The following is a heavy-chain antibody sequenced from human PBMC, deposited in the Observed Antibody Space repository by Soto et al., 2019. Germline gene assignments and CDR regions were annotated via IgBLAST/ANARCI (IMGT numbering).Heavy chain of an antibody. J-gene: IGHJ6*02. CDR3: ARXPYDYVWGSYRSYGMDV. CDR2: IYSGGST. D-gene: IGHD3-16*02. Sequence: GGSLRLSCAASGFTVSSNYMSWVRQAPGKGLEWVSVIYSGGSTYYADSVKGRFTISRDNSKNTLYLQMNSLRAEDTAVYYCARXPYDYVWGSYRSYGMDVWGQGTTVTVSS. V-gene: IGHV3-53*01. CDR1: GFTVSSNY.